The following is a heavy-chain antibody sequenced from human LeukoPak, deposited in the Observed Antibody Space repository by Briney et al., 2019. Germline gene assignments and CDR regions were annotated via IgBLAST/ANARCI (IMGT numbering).Heavy chain of an antibody. CDR3: ARGYYDFWNGMDV. V-gene: IGHV3-30-3*01. CDR1: GFTLSSYA. D-gene: IGHD3-3*01. CDR2: ISYDGSNK. J-gene: IGHJ6*02. Sequence: PGGSLRLSCAASGFTLSSYAMHWVRQAPGKGLEWVAVISYDGSNKYYADSVKGRFTISRDNSKNTLYLQMNSLRAEDTAVYYCARGYYDFWNGMDVWGQGTTVTVSS.